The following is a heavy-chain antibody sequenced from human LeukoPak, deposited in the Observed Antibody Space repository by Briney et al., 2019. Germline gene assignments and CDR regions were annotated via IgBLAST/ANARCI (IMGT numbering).Heavy chain of an antibody. CDR3: ARGDDELIP. D-gene: IGHD3-16*01. CDR2: IIPILGIA. Sequence: SVKVSCKASGGFFSSYGINWVRQAPGQGLEWMGRIIPILGIANYAQKFQGRVTITADKSTSTAYMELSSLRSEDTAVYYCARGDDELIPWGQGTLVTVSS. V-gene: IGHV1-69*04. CDR1: GGFFSSYG. J-gene: IGHJ5*02.